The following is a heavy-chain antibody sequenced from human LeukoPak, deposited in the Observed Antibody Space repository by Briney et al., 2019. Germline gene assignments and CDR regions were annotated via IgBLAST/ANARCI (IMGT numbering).Heavy chain of an antibody. CDR3: AGLWLRWGIDY. J-gene: IGHJ4*02. D-gene: IGHD5-12*01. CDR1: GGSTSSDSYL. CDR2: GYYDGSS. Sequence: SETLSLTCTVSGGSTSSDSYLWGWIRQPPGKGLEWIGSGYYDGSSHYNPSLRSRVTISVDTSKNQFSLRVYSVTAADTAIYYCAGLWLRWGIDYWGQGSLVTVSS. V-gene: IGHV4-39*01.